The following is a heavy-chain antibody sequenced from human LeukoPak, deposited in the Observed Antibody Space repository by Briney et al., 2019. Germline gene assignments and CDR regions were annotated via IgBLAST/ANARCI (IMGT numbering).Heavy chain of an antibody. CDR2: IIPILGIA. CDR1: GGTFSSYA. J-gene: IGHJ4*02. CDR3: ARGVVADRGYFDY. D-gene: IGHD6-6*01. V-gene: IGHV1-69*04. Sequence: SVKVSCKASGGTFSSYAISWVRQAPGQGLEWMGRIIPILGIANYAQKFQGRVTITADKSTSTAYMELSSLRSEDTAVYYCARGVVADRGYFDYWGQGTLVTVSS.